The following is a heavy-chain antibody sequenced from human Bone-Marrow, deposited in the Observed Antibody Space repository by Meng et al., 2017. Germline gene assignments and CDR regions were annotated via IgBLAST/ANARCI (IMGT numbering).Heavy chain of an antibody. CDR1: GFTFSSYS. CDR2: ISSSDDTI. D-gene: IGHD3-10*01. V-gene: IGHV3-48*04. J-gene: IGHJ6*02. Sequence: GESLKISCAASGFTFSSYSMNWVRQAPGKGLEWVSYISSSDDTIYYADSVRGRFTISRENAKNSLYLQMNSLRAEDTAVYYCARDHAWFGETYAMDVWGQGTMVTVSS. CDR3: ARDHAWFGETYAMDV.